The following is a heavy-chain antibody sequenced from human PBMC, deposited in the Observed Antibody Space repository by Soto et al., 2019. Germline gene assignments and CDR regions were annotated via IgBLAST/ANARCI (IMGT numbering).Heavy chain of an antibody. J-gene: IGHJ5*02. CDR2: INPHGGST. Sequence: QVRLVQSGAEVRRPGASVKVSCKAPGDTFTSYSLNWVRQAPGQGLEWMGVINPHGGSTKYAQKFQGRVTMTRDTSRSTVYMELRSLRSDDTAIYYCARSSGGNFGIIIEGSNWFDPWGQGTLVTVSS. V-gene: IGHV1-46*01. CDR1: GDTFTSYS. D-gene: IGHD3-3*01. CDR3: ARSSGGNFGIIIEGSNWFDP.